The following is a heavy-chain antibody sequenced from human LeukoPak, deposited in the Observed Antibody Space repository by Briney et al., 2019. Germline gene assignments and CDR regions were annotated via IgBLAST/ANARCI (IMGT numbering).Heavy chain of an antibody. D-gene: IGHD3-10*01. J-gene: IGHJ4*02. CDR2: MYYSGSA. CDR3: ARHFRMNYGSGSYRFNTLYYFDW. V-gene: IGHV4-39*01. CDR1: GGSISSSSYY. Sequence: SETLSLTCTVSGGSISSSSYYWGWIRQPPGKGLEWIGSMYYSGSAYYNPSLKSRVTISVDTSKNQFSLKLSAVTAADTAVYYCARHFRMNYGSGSYRFNTLYYFDWWGQGNLVTVSS.